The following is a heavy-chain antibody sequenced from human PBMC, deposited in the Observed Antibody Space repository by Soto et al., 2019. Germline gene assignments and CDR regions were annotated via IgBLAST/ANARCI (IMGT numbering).Heavy chain of an antibody. Sequence: SETLSLTCAVSGGSISSSNWWSWVRQPPGKGLEWIGEIYHSGSTNYNPSLKSRVTISVDKSKNQFSLKLSSVTAADTAVYYCARDGLRYYYDSSGSRGGFDYWGQGTLVTVSS. CDR1: GGSISSSNW. CDR3: ARDGLRYYYDSSGSRGGFDY. CDR2: IYHSGST. V-gene: IGHV4-4*02. J-gene: IGHJ4*02. D-gene: IGHD3-22*01.